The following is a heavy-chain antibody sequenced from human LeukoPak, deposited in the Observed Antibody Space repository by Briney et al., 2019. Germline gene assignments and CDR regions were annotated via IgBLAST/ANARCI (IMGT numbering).Heavy chain of an antibody. V-gene: IGHV3-43*02. CDR3: AKDIPSHNFGDPGQTGYFDY. CDR2: ISGDGGNT. Sequence: PGGSLRLSCAVSGFTFDHYAMHWVRQAPGKGLQWVSLISGDGGNTYYADSLKGRFTISRDNSKNSLYLQMNSLRTDDTALYYCAKDIPSHNFGDPGQTGYFDYWGQGTLVTVSS. CDR1: GFTFDHYA. D-gene: IGHD3-10*01. J-gene: IGHJ4*02.